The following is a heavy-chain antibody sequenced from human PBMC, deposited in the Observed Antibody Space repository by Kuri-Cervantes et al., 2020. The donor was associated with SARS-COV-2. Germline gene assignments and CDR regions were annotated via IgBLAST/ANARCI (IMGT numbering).Heavy chain of an antibody. CDR1: GFTVSSNY. V-gene: IGHV3-53*01. D-gene: IGHD3-10*01. CDR3: ARDRGYGSGSYSDY. CDR2: IYSGGST. J-gene: IGHJ4*02. Sequence: GESLKISCAASGFTVSSNYMSWVRQAPGKGLEWVSVIYSGGSTYYADSVKGQFTISRDNSKNTLYLQMNSLRAEDTAVYYCARDRGYGSGSYSDYWGQGTLVTVSS.